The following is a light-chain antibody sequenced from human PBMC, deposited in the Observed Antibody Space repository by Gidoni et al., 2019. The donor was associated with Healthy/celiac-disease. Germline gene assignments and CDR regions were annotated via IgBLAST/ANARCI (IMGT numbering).Light chain of an antibody. CDR1: SSDVGGYNY. CDR3: CSYAGSYSWV. Sequence: QSALTQPRSVSGSPGPSVTISCTGTSSDVGGYNYVSWYQQHTGKAPKLMIYEVSKRPSGVPDRFSGSKSGNTASLTISGLQAEDEADYYCCSYAGSYSWVFGGGTKLTVL. J-gene: IGLJ2*01. V-gene: IGLV2-11*01. CDR2: EVS.